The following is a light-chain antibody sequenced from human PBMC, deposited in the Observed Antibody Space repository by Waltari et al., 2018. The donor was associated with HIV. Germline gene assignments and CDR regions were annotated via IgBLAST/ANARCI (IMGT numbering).Light chain of an antibody. CDR2: DVS. V-gene: IGLV2-14*03. CDR1: RNAVGGFNS. CDR3: CSYSSSGTVL. J-gene: IGLJ2*01. Sequence: HSVLPQPASMSGSPGQSITISCLRSRNAVGGFNSVSWYQQSPDKAPRLVIYDVSNRPSGVSGRFSGSKSGSAASLTISGLQPEDEADYYCCSYSSSGTVLFGGGTRLTVL.